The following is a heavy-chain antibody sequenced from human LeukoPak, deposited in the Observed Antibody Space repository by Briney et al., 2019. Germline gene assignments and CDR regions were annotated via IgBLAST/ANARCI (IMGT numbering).Heavy chain of an antibody. CDR2: IWYDGSNK. D-gene: IGHD3-9*01. J-gene: IGHJ4*02. Sequence: GGSLRLSCAASGFTFSSYGMHWVRQAPGKGLEWVAVIWYDGSNKYYADSVKGRFTISRDNSKNTLYLQMNSLRAEDTAVYYCARDLAAADILTGYYSAGYWGQGTLVTVSS. CDR1: GFTFSSYG. V-gene: IGHV3-33*01. CDR3: ARDLAAADILTGYYSAGY.